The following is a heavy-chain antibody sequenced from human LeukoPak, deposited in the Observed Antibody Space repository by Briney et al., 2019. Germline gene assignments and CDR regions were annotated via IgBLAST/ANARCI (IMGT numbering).Heavy chain of an antibody. V-gene: IGHV1-69*13. CDR2: NIPIFGTA. J-gene: IGHJ6*02. Sequence: SVMVSCKAAGGSFSSYGISWVRQAPGQWLEWMGGNIPIFGTANYAQKFQGRVTITADESTSTAYMELSSLRSEDTAVYYCARGNPLEGDYGFRTTYYGMDVWGQGTTVTVSS. CDR1: GGSFSSYG. CDR3: ARGNPLEGDYGFRTTYYGMDV. D-gene: IGHD4-17*01.